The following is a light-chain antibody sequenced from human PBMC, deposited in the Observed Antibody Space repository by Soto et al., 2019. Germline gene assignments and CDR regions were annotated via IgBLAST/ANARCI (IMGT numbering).Light chain of an antibody. V-gene: IGLV2-23*02. CDR2: EVA. CDR3: CSYATGGTLG. CDR1: STDIESYNF. Sequence: QSVLTQPASVSGSPGQSITIPCIGSSTDIESYNFVSWYQIHPGKATKLIIFEVANRPSDVSFRFSGSKSGNTASLTISSLQAEDEADYHCCSYATGGTLGFGGGTKVTVL. J-gene: IGLJ3*02.